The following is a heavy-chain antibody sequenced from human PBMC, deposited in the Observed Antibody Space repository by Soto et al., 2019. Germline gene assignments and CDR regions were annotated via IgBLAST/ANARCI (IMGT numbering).Heavy chain of an antibody. CDR3: ARGLRSWTYYFDY. V-gene: IGHV4-34*04. CDR1: GGSFSGYY. D-gene: IGHD6-13*01. CDR2: INHSGST. J-gene: IGHJ4*02. Sequence: QVQLQQWGAGLLKPSETLSLTCAVYGGSFSGYYWSWIRQPPGKGLEWIGEINHSGSTNNNPSLKSRATISVDTSKNQFSLKLSSVTAADTAVYYCARGLRSWTYYFDYWGQGILVTVSS.